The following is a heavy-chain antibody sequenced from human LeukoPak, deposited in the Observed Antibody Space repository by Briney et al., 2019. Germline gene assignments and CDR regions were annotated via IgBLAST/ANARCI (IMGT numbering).Heavy chain of an antibody. D-gene: IGHD2-2*01. V-gene: IGHV3-21*01. Sequence: GGSLRLSCAASGFTFSSYAMNWVRQAPGKGLEWAASISSSSSYTYYSDSVKGRFTISRENAKTSLDLQMNSLRAEDTAVYFCARKALGGSSDHDAFDMWGQGTMVTVSS. CDR2: ISSSSSYT. CDR1: GFTFSSYA. J-gene: IGHJ3*02. CDR3: ARKALGGSSDHDAFDM.